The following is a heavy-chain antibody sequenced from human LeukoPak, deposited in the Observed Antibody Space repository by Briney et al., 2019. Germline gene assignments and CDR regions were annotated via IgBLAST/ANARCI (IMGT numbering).Heavy chain of an antibody. V-gene: IGHV4-38-2*01. Sequence: SETLSFTCAVSGYSISSGYYWGWIRQPPGKGLEWIGSIYHSGSTYYNPSLKSRVTISVDTSKNQFSLKLSSVTAADTAVYYCARICSSTSCYTSTTDYWGQGTLVTVSS. CDR1: GYSISSGYY. J-gene: IGHJ4*02. CDR3: ARICSSTSCYTSTTDY. D-gene: IGHD2-2*02. CDR2: IYHSGST.